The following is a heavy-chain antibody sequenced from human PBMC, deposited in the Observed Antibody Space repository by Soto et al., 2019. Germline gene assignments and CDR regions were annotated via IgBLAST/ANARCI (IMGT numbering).Heavy chain of an antibody. D-gene: IGHD4-17*01. CDR1: GGSISSGGYY. Sequence: QVQLQESGPGLVKPSQTLSLTCTVSGGSISSGGYYWSWIRQHPGKGLEWIGYIYYSGSTNYNPSLKSRVTMSVDTSKNQFSLELRSVTAADTAVYYYAREATVTTSGVDYWGQGTLVTVSS. CDR2: IYYSGST. V-gene: IGHV4-31*03. J-gene: IGHJ4*02. CDR3: AREATVTTSGVDY.